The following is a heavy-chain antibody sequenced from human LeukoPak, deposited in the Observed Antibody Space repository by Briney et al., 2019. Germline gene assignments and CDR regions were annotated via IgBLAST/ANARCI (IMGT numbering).Heavy chain of an antibody. V-gene: IGHV5-51*07. D-gene: IGHD3-10*01. CDR2: IYPGDSDT. CDR3: ARSLPRMEGITHAFDI. CDR1: GYSFTSYW. Sequence: AGESLKISCKGSGYSFTSYWIGWVHQMPGKGLEWMGIIYPGDSDTRYSPSFQGQVTISADKSISTAYLQWSSLKASDTAMYYCARSLPRMEGITHAFDIWGQGTMVTVSS. J-gene: IGHJ3*02.